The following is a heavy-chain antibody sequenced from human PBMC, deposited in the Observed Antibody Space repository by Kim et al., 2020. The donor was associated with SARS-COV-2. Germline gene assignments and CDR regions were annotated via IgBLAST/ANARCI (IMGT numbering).Heavy chain of an antibody. J-gene: IGHJ4*02. CDR1: GYTFTGYY. CDR3: ARTLYYYDSSGYFSPGADPTFDC. Sequence: ASVKVSCKASGYTFTGYYMHWVRQAPGQGLEWMGWINPNSGGTNYAQKFQGRVTMTRDTSISTAYMELSRLRSDDTAVYYCARTLYYYDSSGYFSPGADPTFDCWGQGTLVTVSS. D-gene: IGHD3-22*01. V-gene: IGHV1-2*02. CDR2: INPNSGGT.